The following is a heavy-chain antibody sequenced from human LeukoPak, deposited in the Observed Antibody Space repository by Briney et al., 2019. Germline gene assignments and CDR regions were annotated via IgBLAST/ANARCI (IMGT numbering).Heavy chain of an antibody. CDR3: ARGPGVGFWSGYDHPYNWFDP. J-gene: IGHJ5*02. V-gene: IGHV4-4*07. Sequence: SETLSLTCTVSGGSISSYYWSWIRQPAGKGLEWIGHIHTSGSTNYSPSLKSRVTISVDTSKNQFSLKLSSVTAADTAVYYCARGPGVGFWSGYDHPYNWFDPWGQGTLVTVSS. CDR2: IHTSGST. CDR1: GGSISSYY. D-gene: IGHD3-3*01.